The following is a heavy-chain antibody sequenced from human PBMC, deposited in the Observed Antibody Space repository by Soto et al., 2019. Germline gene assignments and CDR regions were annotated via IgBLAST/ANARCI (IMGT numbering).Heavy chain of an antibody. CDR1: GGSISSYY. V-gene: IGHV4-59*01. D-gene: IGHD4-17*01. CDR2: IYYSGST. J-gene: IGHJ4*02. CDR3: ARREEYAFSYDYGDYVGREGYFDY. Sequence: SGTLSLTCTVSGGSISSYYWSWIRQPPGKGQEWIGYIYYSGSTNYNPSLKSRVTISVDTSKNQFSLKLSSVTAADTAVYYCARREEYAFSYDYGDYVGREGYFDYWGQGTLVTVSS.